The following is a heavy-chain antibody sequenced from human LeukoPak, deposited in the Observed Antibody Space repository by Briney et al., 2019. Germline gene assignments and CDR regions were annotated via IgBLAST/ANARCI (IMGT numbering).Heavy chain of an antibody. CDR1: VFSFSIFA. J-gene: IGHJ4*02. V-gene: IGHV3-23*01. Sequence: GGSLTLFCAPSVFSFSIFAMICVRHARGKGLEWVSAISISGGSTYYGDSVEGRFTIYRDHSKNTMYLQINSLRAEDTAVYYCAAYYTSSDYWGQGTLVTVSS. CDR3: AAYYTSSDY. D-gene: IGHD3-3*01. CDR2: ISISGGST.